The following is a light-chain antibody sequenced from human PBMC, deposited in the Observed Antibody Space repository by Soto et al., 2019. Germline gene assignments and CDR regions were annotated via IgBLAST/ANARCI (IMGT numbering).Light chain of an antibody. V-gene: IGKV3-20*01. Sequence: NVWTPSPGTRYLSPGYIGTPSNMASQSVGRNYLAWFQHKPDQAPRLLIYGASTRAAGIPDRFSGSGSGTDFTLTITRLEPEDSAVYFCQQYTGPPTTFGQGTRLEIK. CDR2: GAS. CDR1: QSVGRNY. CDR3: QQYTGPPTT. J-gene: IGKJ5*01.